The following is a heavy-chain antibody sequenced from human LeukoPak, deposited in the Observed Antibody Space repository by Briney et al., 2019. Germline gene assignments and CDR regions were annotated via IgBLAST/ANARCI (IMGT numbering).Heavy chain of an antibody. Sequence: GGSLRLSCAASGFTVSSNYMSWVRQAPGKGLEWVSVIYSGGSTYYADSVKGRFTISRDNSKNTLYLQMNSLRAEDTAVYYCATVSAVPAAMPDAFDIWGQGTMVTVSS. V-gene: IGHV3-53*01. D-gene: IGHD2-2*01. CDR1: GFTVSSNY. J-gene: IGHJ3*02. CDR2: IYSGGST. CDR3: ATVSAVPAAMPDAFDI.